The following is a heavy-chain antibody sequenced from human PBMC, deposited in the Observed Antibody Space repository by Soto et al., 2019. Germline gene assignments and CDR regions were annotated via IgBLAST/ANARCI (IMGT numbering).Heavy chain of an antibody. Sequence: SGPTLVNPTQTLTLTCAFSGFSLNTRGVGVGWIRQPPGKALEWLALIYWDNDKRYSPSLKSRLTITKDTPKNHVVLMMTDMDPVDTATYYCARFLWSDTSLYYFDYWGQ. D-gene: IGHD3-3*01. CDR3: ARFLWSDTSLYYFDY. V-gene: IGHV2-5*02. CDR1: GFSLNTRGVG. CDR2: IYWDNDK. J-gene: IGHJ4*02.